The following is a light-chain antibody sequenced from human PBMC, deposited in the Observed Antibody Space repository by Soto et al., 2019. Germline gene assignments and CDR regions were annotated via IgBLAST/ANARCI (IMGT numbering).Light chain of an antibody. Sequence: EIVMTQSPATLYVSPGERATLSCRASQSISSNLAWYQQKPGQAPRLLIYGASTRATGIPARFSGSGSGTEFTLSISSLQSEDLAVYYCQQYNNWPTWTFGQGTKVEIK. CDR2: GAS. V-gene: IGKV3-15*01. J-gene: IGKJ1*01. CDR1: QSISSN. CDR3: QQYNNWPTWT.